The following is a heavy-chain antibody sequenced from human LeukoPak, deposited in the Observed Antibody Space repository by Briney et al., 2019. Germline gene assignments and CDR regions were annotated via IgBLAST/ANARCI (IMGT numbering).Heavy chain of an antibody. CDR1: GFSFSNYD. CDR2: ISITSRYI. Sequence: GGSLRLSCTPSGFSFSNYDMNWVRQTPGKGLEWVSSISITSRYIYYADSAKGRFTVSRDNARASLYLQMNDLRAEDTARYHCARGGYTMIRADPFDIWGQGTMVTVSS. V-gene: IGHV3-21*01. J-gene: IGHJ3*02. CDR3: ARGGYTMIRADPFDI. D-gene: IGHD3-22*01.